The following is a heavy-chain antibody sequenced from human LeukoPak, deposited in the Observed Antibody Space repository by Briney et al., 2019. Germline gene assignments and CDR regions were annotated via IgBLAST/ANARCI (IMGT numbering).Heavy chain of an antibody. V-gene: IGHV4-39*07. CDR1: GGSISSSSYY. D-gene: IGHD6-19*01. CDR2: IYYSGST. J-gene: IGHJ4*02. Sequence: SETLSLTCTVSGGSISSSSYYWGWIRQPPGKGLEWIGSIYYSGSTYYNPSLKSRVTISVDTSKNQFSLKLSSVTAADTAVYYCASGAVAGPFDYWGQGTLVTVSS. CDR3: ASGAVAGPFDY.